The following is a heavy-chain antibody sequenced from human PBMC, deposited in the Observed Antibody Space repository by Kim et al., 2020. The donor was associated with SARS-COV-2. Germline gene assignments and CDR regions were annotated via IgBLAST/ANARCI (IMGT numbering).Heavy chain of an antibody. V-gene: IGHV1-46*01. CDR3: ARDGGNGWSYFDY. CDR2: IKPSDGST. D-gene: IGHD6-19*01. CDR1: GYILISYY. Sequence: ASVKVSCKASGYILISYYMHWVRQAPGQRLEWMGIIKPSDGSTTYAQKFQGRVTMTRDTSTSTVYMELSSLRSEDTAVYYCARDGGNGWSYFDYWGQGTLVTVSS. J-gene: IGHJ4*02.